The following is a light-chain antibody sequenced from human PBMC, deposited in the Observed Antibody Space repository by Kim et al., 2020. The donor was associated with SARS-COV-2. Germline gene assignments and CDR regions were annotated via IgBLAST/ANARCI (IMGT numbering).Light chain of an antibody. Sequence: SLSPGERATLSSRASQSVSSYLAWYHQKPGQAPGLLIYDASTRATGIPARFSGSGSGTDFTLTISSLEPEDFAVYYCQQRSSWPSTFGQGTKLEI. CDR1: QSVSSY. CDR3: QQRSSWPST. CDR2: DAS. J-gene: IGKJ2*02. V-gene: IGKV3-11*01.